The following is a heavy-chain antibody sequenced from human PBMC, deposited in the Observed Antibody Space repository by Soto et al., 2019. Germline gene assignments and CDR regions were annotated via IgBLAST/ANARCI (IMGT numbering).Heavy chain of an antibody. J-gene: IGHJ4*02. V-gene: IGHV3-30*18. Sequence: QVQLVESGGGVVQPGRSLRLSCAASGFTFSSYGMHWVRQAPGKGLEWVAVISSDGSDKNYVDSVKGRFSISSDNSRNTLFLQMNSLRPEDTAVFYCAKEPYDSTGFYYSFHHWGQGTLVTVSS. CDR2: ISSDGSDK. CDR3: AKEPYDSTGFYYSFHH. CDR1: GFTFSSYG. D-gene: IGHD3-22*01.